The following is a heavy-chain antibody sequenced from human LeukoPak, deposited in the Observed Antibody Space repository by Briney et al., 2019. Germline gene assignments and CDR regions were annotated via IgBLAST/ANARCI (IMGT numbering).Heavy chain of an antibody. J-gene: IGHJ3*02. CDR3: ARGNNGDFPNAFDI. CDR2: INPSDGTT. Sequence: GASVKVSCKASGYTFTDYYLHWVRQPPGQGLDGMGIINPSDGTTSYAQKFQGRVTVTRDRSTSTIYMELSSLRSEDTAVYYCARGNNGDFPNAFDIWGQGTTMVTVSS. V-gene: IGHV1-46*01. D-gene: IGHD4-17*01. CDR1: GYTFTDYY.